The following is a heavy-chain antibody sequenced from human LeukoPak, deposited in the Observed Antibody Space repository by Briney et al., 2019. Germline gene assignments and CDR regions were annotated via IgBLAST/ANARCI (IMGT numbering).Heavy chain of an antibody. V-gene: IGHV3-66*01. Sequence: GGSLRLSCVASGFTFDDYDMSWVRQAPGKGLQWVSVIYVDGSTYYADSVKGRITISRDNSRNTLYLQMNSLRAEDTAVYYCARDLATRQRTGLYDSWGQGALVTVSS. J-gene: IGHJ4*02. CDR3: ARDLATRQRTGLYDS. CDR2: IYVDGST. D-gene: IGHD3-16*02. CDR1: GFTFDDYD.